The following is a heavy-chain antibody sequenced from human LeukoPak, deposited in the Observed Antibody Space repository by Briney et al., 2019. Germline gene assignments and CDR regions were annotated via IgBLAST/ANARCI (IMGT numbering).Heavy chain of an antibody. CDR3: ARNRVVPAAMWYFDL. J-gene: IGHJ2*01. V-gene: IGHV1-69*04. CDR2: IIPILGIA. D-gene: IGHD2-2*01. Sequence: SVTVSCKASGGTFSSYAISWVRQAPGQGLEWMGRIIPILGIANYAQKFQGRVTITADKSTSTAYMELSSLRSEDTAVYYCARNRVVPAAMWYFDLWGRGTLVTVSS. CDR1: GGTFSSYA.